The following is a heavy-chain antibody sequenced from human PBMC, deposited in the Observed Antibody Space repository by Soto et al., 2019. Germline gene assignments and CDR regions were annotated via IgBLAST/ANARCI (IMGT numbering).Heavy chain of an antibody. CDR1: GYTFTSYG. D-gene: IGHD1-7*01. J-gene: IGHJ6*02. CDR3: ARVAIKTGTTNYYYYGMDV. Sequence: GASVKVSCKASGYTFTSYGISWVRQAPGQGLEWMGWISAYNGNTNYAQKLQGRVTMATDTSTSTAYMELRSLRSDDTAVYYCARVAIKTGTTNYYYYGMDVWGQGTTVTVS. CDR2: ISAYNGNT. V-gene: IGHV1-18*04.